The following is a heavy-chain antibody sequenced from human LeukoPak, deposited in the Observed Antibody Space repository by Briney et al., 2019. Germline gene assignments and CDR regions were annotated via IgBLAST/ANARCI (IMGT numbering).Heavy chain of an antibody. CDR3: AREIYGPGDLPFDY. CDR1: GFTFTSYA. J-gene: IGHJ4*02. CDR2: ISSNGDST. V-gene: IGHV3-64*01. D-gene: IGHD3-10*01. Sequence: GGSLRLSCAASGFTFTSYAMHWVRQAPGKGLEYVSAISSNGDSTYYANSVKGRFTISRDNSKNTLYLQMGSLGAEDMAVYYCAREIYGPGDLPFDYWGQGTLVTVSS.